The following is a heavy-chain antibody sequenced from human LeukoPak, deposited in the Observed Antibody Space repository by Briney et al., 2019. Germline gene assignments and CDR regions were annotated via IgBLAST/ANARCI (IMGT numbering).Heavy chain of an antibody. J-gene: IGHJ6*02. CDR1: GGSISSSNW. Sequence: SETLSLTCAVSGGSISSSNWWSWVRQPPGKGLEWIGEIYHSGSTNYNPSLKSRVTISVDKSKNQFSLKLSSVTAADTAVYYCARVNPTVYHGMDVWGQGTTVTVSS. V-gene: IGHV4-4*02. CDR3: ARVNPTVYHGMDV. CDR2: IYHSGST.